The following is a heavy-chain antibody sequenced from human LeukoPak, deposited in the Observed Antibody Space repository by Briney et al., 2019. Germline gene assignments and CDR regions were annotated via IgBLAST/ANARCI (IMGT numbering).Heavy chain of an antibody. Sequence: GGSLRLSCAASGFTFSIYAMSWVRQAPGEGLEWVSSISSKGELTFYADSVKGRFTISRDNSESTLYLQMNILRAEDTAIYYCTRDRPNYYGSDGRYYRRNGDYWGQGTLVTVSS. V-gene: IGHV3-23*01. D-gene: IGHD3-10*01. CDR1: GFTFSIYA. J-gene: IGHJ4*02. CDR3: TRDRPNYYGSDGRYYRRNGDY. CDR2: ISSKGELT.